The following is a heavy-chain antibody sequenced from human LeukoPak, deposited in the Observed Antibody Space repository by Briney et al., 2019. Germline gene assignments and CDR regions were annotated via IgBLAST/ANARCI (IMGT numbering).Heavy chain of an antibody. CDR1: GFTFSAYS. D-gene: IGHD6-19*01. V-gene: IGHV3-48*02. J-gene: IGHJ3*02. CDR3: ARSVIAVAGYDAFDI. Sequence: GGSLRLSCAASGFTFSAYSMNWVRQAPGKGLDWVTYISSRSFTIYYADSVKGRFTISRDNAKNSLYLEMNSLRDEDTAVYYCARSVIAVAGYDAFDIWGQGTVVTVSS. CDR2: ISSRSFTI.